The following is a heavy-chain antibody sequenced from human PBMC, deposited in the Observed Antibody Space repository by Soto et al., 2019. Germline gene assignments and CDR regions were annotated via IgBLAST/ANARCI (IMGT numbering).Heavy chain of an antibody. CDR1: GGTFSTYT. Sequence: QVQLVQSGAEVKKPGSSVKVSCKASGGTFSTYTISWVRQAPGQGLEWMGRIIPILGIANYAQKFQGRLTITADKSTSTAYMELSSLRSEDTAVYYCAGVRDPPGDYWGQGTLVTVSS. D-gene: IGHD3-10*01. CDR3: AGVRDPPGDY. J-gene: IGHJ4*02. V-gene: IGHV1-69*02. CDR2: IIPILGIA.